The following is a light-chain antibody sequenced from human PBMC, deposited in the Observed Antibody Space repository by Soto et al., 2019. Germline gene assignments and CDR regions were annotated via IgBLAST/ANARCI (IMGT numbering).Light chain of an antibody. J-gene: IGKJ1*01. CDR2: GAS. CDR3: QQYGNSWT. CDR1: QSVSSSY. Sequence: EIVLTQPPGTLSLSPGERATLSCRASQSVSSSYLAWYQQRPGQAPRLLIYGASSRATGIPDRFSGSGSGTDFTLTISRLEPEDFAVYYCQQYGNSWTFGQGTKVEIK. V-gene: IGKV3-20*01.